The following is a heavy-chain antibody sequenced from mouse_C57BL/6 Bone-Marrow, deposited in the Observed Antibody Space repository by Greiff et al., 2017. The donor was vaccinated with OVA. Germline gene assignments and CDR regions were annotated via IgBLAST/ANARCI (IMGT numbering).Heavy chain of an antibody. CDR3: ARESDYYGSSTGAMDY. CDR2: IHPNSGST. CDR1: GYTFTSYW. J-gene: IGHJ4*01. D-gene: IGHD1-1*01. V-gene: IGHV1-64*01. Sequence: QVQLQQPGAELVKPGASVKLSCKASGYTFTSYWMHWVKQRPGQGLEWIGMIHPNSGSTNYNEKFKSKATLTVDKSSSTAYMQLSSLTSEDSAVYYCARESDYYGSSTGAMDYWGQGTSVTVSS.